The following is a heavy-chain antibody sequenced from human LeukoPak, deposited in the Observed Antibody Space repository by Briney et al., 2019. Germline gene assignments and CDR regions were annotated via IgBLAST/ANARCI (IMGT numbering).Heavy chain of an antibody. V-gene: IGHV3-66*02. Sequence: PGGSLRPSCAASGFTVSSNYMSWVRQAPGKGLEWVSVIYSGGSIYYADSVKGRFTISRDNSKNTLYLQMNSRRAEDTAVYYCVRDVVVPAAMVYYYYGMDVWGQGTTVTVSS. D-gene: IGHD2-2*01. CDR2: IYSGGSI. CDR3: VRDVVVPAAMVYYYYGMDV. CDR1: GFTVSSNY. J-gene: IGHJ6*02.